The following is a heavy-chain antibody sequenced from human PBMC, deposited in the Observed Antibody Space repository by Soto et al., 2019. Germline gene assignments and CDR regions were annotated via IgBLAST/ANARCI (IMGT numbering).Heavy chain of an antibody. CDR2: ISSSSSVI. J-gene: IGHJ6*03. CDR1: GFIFSDYD. Sequence: PGGSLRLSCATSGFIFSDYDMSWIRQAPGKGLEWVSYISSSSSVIDYADSVKGRFTVSRDNARNSLYLQMNSLRAEDTAVYYCARDLSWGSNWYYYMDVWGKGTTVTVSS. CDR3: ARDLSWGSNWYYYMDV. V-gene: IGHV3-11*06. D-gene: IGHD7-27*01.